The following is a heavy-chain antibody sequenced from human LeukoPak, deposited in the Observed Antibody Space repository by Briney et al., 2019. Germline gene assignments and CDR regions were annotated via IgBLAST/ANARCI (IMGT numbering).Heavy chain of an antibody. V-gene: IGHV4-59*08. CDR2: IYYSGST. D-gene: IGHD4-17*01. CDR3: ACVGDPLAFDI. J-gene: IGHJ3*02. CDR1: GGSISSYY. Sequence: SETLSLTCTVSGGSISSYYWSWIRQPPGKGLEWIGYIYYSGSTNYNPSLKSRVTISVDTSKNQFSLKLSSVTAADTAVYYCACVGDPLAFDIWGQGTMVTVSS.